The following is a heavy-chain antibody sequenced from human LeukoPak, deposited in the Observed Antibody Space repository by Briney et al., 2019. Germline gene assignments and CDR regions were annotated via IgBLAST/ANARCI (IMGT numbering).Heavy chain of an antibody. D-gene: IGHD3-22*01. Sequence: SVKVSCKASGGTFSSYAISWVRQAPGQGLEWMGGIIPIFGTANYAQKFQGRVTITADESTSTAYMELSSLRSEGTAVYYCAGEYYDSSGYYQGPPYFDYWGQGTLVTVSS. J-gene: IGHJ4*02. CDR2: IIPIFGTA. V-gene: IGHV1-69*13. CDR3: AGEYYDSSGYYQGPPYFDY. CDR1: GGTFSSYA.